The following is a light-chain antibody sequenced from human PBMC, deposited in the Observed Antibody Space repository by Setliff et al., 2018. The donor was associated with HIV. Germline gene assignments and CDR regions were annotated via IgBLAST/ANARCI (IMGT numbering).Light chain of an antibody. CDR3: SSYTSSSSYV. CDR2: DVS. Sequence: QSALTQPASVSGSRGQSITISCTGTSSDVGGYNYVSWYQQHPGKAPKLMIHDVSNGPSGVSNRFSGSKSGNTASLTISGLQAEDEADYYCSSYTSSSSYVFGTGTKVTVL. CDR1: SSDVGGYNY. V-gene: IGLV2-14*03. J-gene: IGLJ1*01.